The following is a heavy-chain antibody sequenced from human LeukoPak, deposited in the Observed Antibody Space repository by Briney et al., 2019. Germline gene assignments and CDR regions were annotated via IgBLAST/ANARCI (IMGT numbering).Heavy chain of an antibody. CDR1: GGSVSSYY. J-gene: IGHJ4*02. CDR3: ARRGRNSSGWQDYL. Sequence: SETLSLTCTVSGGSVSSYYWSWIRQPPGKGLEWIANIYHTGSTNYNPSLSSRVTISIDTAKNQFSLKLTSVTAADTAVYYCARRGRNSSGWQDYLWGQGTLVTVSS. D-gene: IGHD6-25*01. V-gene: IGHV4-59*02. CDR2: IYHTGST.